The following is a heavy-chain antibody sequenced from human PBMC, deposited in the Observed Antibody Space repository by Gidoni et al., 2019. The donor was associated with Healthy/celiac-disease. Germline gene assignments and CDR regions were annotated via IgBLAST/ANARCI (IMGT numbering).Heavy chain of an antibody. CDR1: GFSFSSHW. D-gene: IGHD3-3*01. V-gene: IGHV3-7*03. CDR3: ARDPEWGACDI. Sequence: QLVESGGGLVQPGESLRLSCGPSGFSFSSHWMMWVRQTPGKGLEWVANINQDGSRTSYVDSVKGRFTISRDNPQMSLYLQMSSLRGEDTGVYYCARDPEWGACDIWGQGTMVTVSS. CDR2: INQDGSRT. J-gene: IGHJ3*02.